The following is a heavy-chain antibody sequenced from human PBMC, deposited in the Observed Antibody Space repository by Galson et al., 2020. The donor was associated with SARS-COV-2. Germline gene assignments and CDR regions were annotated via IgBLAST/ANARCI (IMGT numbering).Heavy chain of an antibody. Sequence: GESLKISCAASGFTFSSYGMHWVRQAPGKGLEWVAVIWYDGSNKYYADSVKGRFTISRDNSKNTLYLQMNSLRAEDTAVYYCARDLSYYYGMDVWGQGTTVIVSS. J-gene: IGHJ6*02. CDR3: ARDLSYYYGMDV. CDR1: GFTFSSYG. V-gene: IGHV3-33*01. CDR2: IWYDGSNK.